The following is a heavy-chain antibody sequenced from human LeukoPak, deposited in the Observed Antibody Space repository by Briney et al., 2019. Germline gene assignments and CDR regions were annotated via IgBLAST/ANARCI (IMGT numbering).Heavy chain of an antibody. CDR3: ARQEVTSLFDAFDI. J-gene: IGHJ3*02. CDR1: GGSISSYY. CDR2: IYYSGST. Sequence: SETLSLTCTVSGGSISSYYWSWIRQPPGKGLEWIGYIYYSGSTNYNPSLKSRVTISVDTSKNQFSLKLSSVTAADTAVYYCARQEVTSLFDAFDIWGQGTMVTVSS. V-gene: IGHV4-59*08. D-gene: IGHD2-21*02.